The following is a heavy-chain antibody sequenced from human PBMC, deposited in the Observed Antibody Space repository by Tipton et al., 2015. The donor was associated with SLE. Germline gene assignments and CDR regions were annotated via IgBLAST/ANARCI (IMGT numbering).Heavy chain of an antibody. CDR2: IYYSGST. D-gene: IGHD6-19*01. CDR3: GRGIAVAGDAFDI. CDR1: GGSISSYY. Sequence: TLSLTCTVSGGSISSYYWSWIRQPPGKGLEWIGYIYYSGSTNYNPSLKSRVTISVDTSKNQFSLKLSSVTAGDTAVYYCGRGIAVAGDAFDIWGQGTMVTVSS. V-gene: IGHV4-59*07. J-gene: IGHJ3*02.